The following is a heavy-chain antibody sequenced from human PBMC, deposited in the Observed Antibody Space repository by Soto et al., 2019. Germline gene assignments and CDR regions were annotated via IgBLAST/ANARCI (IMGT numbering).Heavy chain of an antibody. D-gene: IGHD2-2*01. CDR1: GFTFSSYA. CDR2: ITSGGST. Sequence: EVQLLESGGDLVQPGGSLRLSCAASGFTFSSYAMSWVRQAPGKGLEWVSTITSGGSTYSANSVKGRFTISRDNSKKTVYLEMNSLRAEDTAVYYCGKRYCSSSCYGGSLDYWGQGTLVTVSS. J-gene: IGHJ4*02. V-gene: IGHV3-23*01. CDR3: GKRYCSSSCYGGSLDY.